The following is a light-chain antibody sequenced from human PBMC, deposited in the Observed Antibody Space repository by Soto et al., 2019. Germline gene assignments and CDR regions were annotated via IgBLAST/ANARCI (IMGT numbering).Light chain of an antibody. Sequence: DIVMTQSPDSLAVSLGERATINCKSSQSMLYSSNNKNYLAWFQQKPGQPPKLLVSWASTRESGVPDRISGSGSGTDFTLTISSLQAEDVAVYYCQQYYSIPYTFGQGTKLEI. CDR3: QQYYSIPYT. V-gene: IGKV4-1*01. CDR1: QSMLYSSNNKNY. J-gene: IGKJ2*01. CDR2: WAS.